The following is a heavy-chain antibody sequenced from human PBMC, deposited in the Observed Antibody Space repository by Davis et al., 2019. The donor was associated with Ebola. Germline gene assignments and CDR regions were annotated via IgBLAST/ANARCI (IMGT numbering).Heavy chain of an antibody. V-gene: IGHV4-34*01. Sequence: MPSQTLSLTCPVYSASLRVYYWSCIRQPPVKGLEWIGEINHIGSTNYNPSLKGRVTISVDTSKNQFSLKLSSVTAADTAVYYCARDFRLYSSSWYKGVDVWGQGTTVTVSS. D-gene: IGHD6-13*01. CDR2: INHIGST. J-gene: IGHJ6*02. CDR3: ARDFRLYSSSWYKGVDV. CDR1: SASLRVYY.